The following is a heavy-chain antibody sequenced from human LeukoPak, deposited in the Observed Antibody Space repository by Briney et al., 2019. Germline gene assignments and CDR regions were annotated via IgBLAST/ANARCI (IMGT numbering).Heavy chain of an antibody. D-gene: IGHD3-9*01. CDR2: ISKNTVGT. CDR3: VRDMEPLRYFDT. J-gene: IGHJ4*02. Sequence: GGSLRLSCTGSGFIFSRYAVSWVRQAPGKGLEWVSAISKNTVGTYYADSVKGRLTISRDSSKNTVYLQMNGLRAEDTAVYYCVRDMEPLRYFDTWGQGTLVTVSS. CDR1: GFIFSRYA. V-gene: IGHV3-23*01.